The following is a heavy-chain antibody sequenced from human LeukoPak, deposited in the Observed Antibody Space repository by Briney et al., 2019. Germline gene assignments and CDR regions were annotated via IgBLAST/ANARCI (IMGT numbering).Heavy chain of an antibody. J-gene: IGHJ6*03. CDR3: AKDSSPMGTQYYYYMDV. V-gene: IGHV3-30*18. D-gene: IGHD7-27*01. CDR1: GFTFDDYG. CDR2: ISYDGSNK. Sequence: GGSLRLSCAASGFTFDDYGMSWVRQAPGKGLEWVAVISYDGSNKYYADSVKGRFTISRDNSKNTLYLQMNSLRAEDTAVYYCAKDSSPMGTQYYYYMDVWGKGTTVTVSS.